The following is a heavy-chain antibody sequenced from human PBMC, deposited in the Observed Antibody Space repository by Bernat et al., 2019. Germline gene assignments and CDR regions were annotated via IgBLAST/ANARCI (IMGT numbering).Heavy chain of an antibody. V-gene: IGHV4-39*01. D-gene: IGHD2-2*01. Sequence: QLQLQESGPGLVKPSETLSLTCTVSGGSISSSSYYWGWIRQPPGKGLEWIGSIYYSGSTYYNPSLKSRVTISVDTSKNQFSLKLSSVTAADTAVYYCSGHAFKYCSSVSCHGDYWGQGTLVTVSS. CDR2: IYYSGST. CDR1: GGSISSSSYY. CDR3: SGHAFKYCSSVSCHGDY. J-gene: IGHJ4*02.